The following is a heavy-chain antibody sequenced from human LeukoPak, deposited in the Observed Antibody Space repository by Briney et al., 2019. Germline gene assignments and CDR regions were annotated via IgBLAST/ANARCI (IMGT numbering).Heavy chain of an antibody. CDR3: ARAREAAAFDI. Sequence: SGGSLRLSCAASGFTFSSYSMNWVRQAPGKGLEWVSSISSSSSYIYQADSVKGRFTISRDNAKNSLYLQMNSLRAEDTAVYYCARAREAAAFDIWGQGTKVTVSA. V-gene: IGHV3-21*01. D-gene: IGHD6-13*01. J-gene: IGHJ3*02. CDR1: GFTFSSYS. CDR2: ISSSSSYI.